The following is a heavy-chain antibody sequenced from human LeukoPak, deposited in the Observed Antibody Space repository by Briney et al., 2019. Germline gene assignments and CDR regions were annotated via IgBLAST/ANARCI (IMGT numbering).Heavy chain of an antibody. V-gene: IGHV3-33*08. J-gene: IGHJ4*02. CDR3: ARNYYYDSTRLYYFDY. Sequence: GGSLRLSCVASGFTFSSYSMNWVRQAPGKGLEWVALIWYDGSNKYYADSVKGRFTISRDNSKNTLYLQMNSLRAEDTAVYYCARNYYYDSTRLYYFDYWGQGTLVTVSS. D-gene: IGHD3-22*01. CDR2: IWYDGSNK. CDR1: GFTFSSYS.